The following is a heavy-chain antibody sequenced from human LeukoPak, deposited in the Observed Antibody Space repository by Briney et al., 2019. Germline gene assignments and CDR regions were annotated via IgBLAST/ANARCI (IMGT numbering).Heavy chain of an antibody. CDR1: GFIFGDNP. V-gene: IGHV3-49*04. CDR2: IRSRRYGGTT. D-gene: IGHD6-6*01. Sequence: GGSLRLSCTASGFIFGDNPLNWVRQAPGKGLEWVGLIRSRRYGGTTEYVASVNGRFSISRDDSKNIVYLQMNGLRDEDTAVYFCTRISSSPAALYYYYMDVWGKGIPVTVSS. CDR3: TRISSSPAALYYYYMDV. J-gene: IGHJ6*03.